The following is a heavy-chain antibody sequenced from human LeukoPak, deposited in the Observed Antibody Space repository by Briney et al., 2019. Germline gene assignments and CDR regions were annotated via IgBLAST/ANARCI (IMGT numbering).Heavy chain of an antibody. CDR3: ARQETYYYGSDYFDY. CDR2: IYYSGST. Sequence: SETLSLTCTVSGGSISSYYWSWIRQPPGKGLEWIGYIYYSGSTSYNPSLKSRVTISVDTSKNQFSLKLSSVTAADTAVYYCARQETYYYGSDYFDYWGQGTLVTVSS. D-gene: IGHD3-10*01. CDR1: GGSISSYY. V-gene: IGHV4-59*08. J-gene: IGHJ4*02.